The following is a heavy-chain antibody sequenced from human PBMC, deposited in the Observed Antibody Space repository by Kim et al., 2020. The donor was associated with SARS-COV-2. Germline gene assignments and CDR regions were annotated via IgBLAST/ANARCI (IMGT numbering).Heavy chain of an antibody. CDR2: IYHSGTT. D-gene: IGHD3-9*01. J-gene: IGHJ3*01. V-gene: IGHV4-38-2*02. Sequence: SETLSLTCNVSGYSISEGYYWGWIRQTPGQGLEWIGSIYHSGTTYYNPSLKSRISLSVNTSKNPFSLKLSSVTAADTAKYYCARDAPVLRYFEAWGQGTMVTVSS. CDR3: ARDAPVLRYFEA. CDR1: GYSISEGYY.